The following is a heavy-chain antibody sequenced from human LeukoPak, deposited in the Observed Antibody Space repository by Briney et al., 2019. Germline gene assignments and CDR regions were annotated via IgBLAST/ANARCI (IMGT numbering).Heavy chain of an antibody. CDR2: ISGSGGST. CDR3: VYDFWSGYYMDY. Sequence: GRSLRLSCAASGFTFSSYAMSWVRQAPGKGLEWVSAISGSGGSTYYADSVKGRFTISRDNSKNTLYLQMNSLRAEDTAVYYCVYDFWSGYYMDYWGQGTLVTVSS. D-gene: IGHD3-3*01. V-gene: IGHV3-23*01. J-gene: IGHJ4*02. CDR1: GFTFSSYA.